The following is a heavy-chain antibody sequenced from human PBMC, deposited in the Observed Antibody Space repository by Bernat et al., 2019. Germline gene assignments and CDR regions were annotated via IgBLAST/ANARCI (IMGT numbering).Heavy chain of an antibody. D-gene: IGHD6-25*01. CDR2: IWYDSSNS. Sequence: QVQLVESGGGVVQPGTSLRLSCVASGFTFSNYGMHWVREAPGKGLERVAVIWYDSSNSYYADSVRGRFTISKDKSKNTLFLQMNSLRTEDTGVYYCAREGWSAMAAAGTGADYWGQGTLVSVSS. J-gene: IGHJ4*02. V-gene: IGHV3-33*01. CDR3: AREGWSAMAAAGTGADY. CDR1: GFTFSNYG.